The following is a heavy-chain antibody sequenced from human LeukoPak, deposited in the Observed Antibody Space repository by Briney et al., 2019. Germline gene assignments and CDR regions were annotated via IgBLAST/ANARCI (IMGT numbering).Heavy chain of an antibody. J-gene: IGHJ5*02. CDR3: ARPLAAAGKGNWFDP. Sequence: SETLSLTCTVSGGSISSSSYYWGLIRQPPGKGLEWIGSIYYSGSTYYNPSLKSRVTISVDTSKNQFSLKLSSVTAADTAVYYCARPLAAAGKGNWFDPWGQGTLVTVSS. CDR2: IYYSGST. V-gene: IGHV4-39*01. CDR1: GGSISSSSYY. D-gene: IGHD6-13*01.